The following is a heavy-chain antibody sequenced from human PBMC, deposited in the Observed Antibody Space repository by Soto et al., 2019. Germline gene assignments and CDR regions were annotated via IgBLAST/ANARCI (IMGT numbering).Heavy chain of an antibody. Sequence: PSETLSLTCTVSGGSISSSSYYGGWIRQPPGKGLEWIGSIYYSGSTYYNPSLKSRVTISVDTSKNQFSLKLSSVTAADTAVYYCAITTLSLCIDYWGQGTLVTVSS. V-gene: IGHV4-39*01. J-gene: IGHJ4*02. CDR1: GGSISSSSYY. CDR2: IYYSGST. CDR3: AITTLSLCIDY. D-gene: IGHD4-17*01.